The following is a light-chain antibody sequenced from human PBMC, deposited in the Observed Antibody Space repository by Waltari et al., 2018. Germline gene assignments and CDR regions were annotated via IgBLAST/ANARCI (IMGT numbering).Light chain of an antibody. CDR2: YDS. Sequence: SYVLTQPPSVSVAPGKTARISCGGNSIGSKGVHWYQQKPGQDPAVDIYYDSDRPSGSPERFSGSNSVNTATLTISRVEAGDEADYYCQVWDSSSDHVVFGGGTKLTVL. J-gene: IGLJ2*01. CDR3: QVWDSSSDHVV. V-gene: IGLV3-21*04. CDR1: SIGSKG.